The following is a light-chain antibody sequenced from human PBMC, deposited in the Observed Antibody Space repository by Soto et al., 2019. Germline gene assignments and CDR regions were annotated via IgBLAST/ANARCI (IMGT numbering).Light chain of an antibody. V-gene: IGLV2-8*01. J-gene: IGLJ1*01. Sequence: QSALTQPPSASGSPGQSVTISCTGTSSDVGTYKYVSWYQQHPGKAPKLMIYEVTKRPSGVPDRFSGSKSGNTASLTVSGLQAEDEADYYCRSYAGSNNFVFGTGTKVTVL. CDR1: SSDVGTYKY. CDR3: RSYAGSNNFV. CDR2: EVT.